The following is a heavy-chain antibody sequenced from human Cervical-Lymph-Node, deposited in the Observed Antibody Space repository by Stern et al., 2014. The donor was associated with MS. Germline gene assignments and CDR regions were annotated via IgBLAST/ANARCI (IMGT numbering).Heavy chain of an antibody. CDR2: ISHTGST. CDR1: GASVSTHY. V-gene: IGHV4-59*02. CDR3: ARQRDVLISS. D-gene: IGHD6-25*01. Sequence: LQLQESGPGLVKVSETLSLTCTVSGASVSTHYWGWLRQSPGKGLEWIGNISHTGSTTYTPSLKSRVTISLDTSKNQFSLTLSHVTAADAAMYYCARQRDVLISSWGQGTLVTVSS. J-gene: IGHJ4*02.